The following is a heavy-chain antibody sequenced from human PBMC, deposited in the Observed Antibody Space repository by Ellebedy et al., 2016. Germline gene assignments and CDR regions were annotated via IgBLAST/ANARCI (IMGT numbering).Heavy chain of an antibody. CDR1: GGTFSSYA. D-gene: IGHD4-11*01. CDR2: IIPIFGTA. Sequence: SVKVSCXASGGTFSSYAISWVRQAPGQGLEWMGGIIPIFGTANYAQKFQGRVTITADKSTSTAYMELSSLRSEDTAVYYCARSVTTPPEYYYYYYGMDVWGQGTTVTVSS. J-gene: IGHJ6*02. V-gene: IGHV1-69*06. CDR3: ARSVTTPPEYYYYYYGMDV.